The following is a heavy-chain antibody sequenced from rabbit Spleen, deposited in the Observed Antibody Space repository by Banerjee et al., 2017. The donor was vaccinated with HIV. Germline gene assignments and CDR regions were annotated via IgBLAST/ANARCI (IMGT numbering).Heavy chain of an antibody. Sequence: QEQLKESGGGLVTPGGTLTLTCTASGFTISSSYWICWVRQAPGKGPEWIACIYDADGSTWYASWVNGLFTASKTSSTTVTLQTTSLTAADTATYFCARDLTDVIGWNFGWWGPGTLVTVS. CDR2: IYDADGST. D-gene: IGHD4-1*01. CDR1: GFTISSSYW. V-gene: IGHV1S45*01. CDR3: ARDLTDVIGWNFGW. J-gene: IGHJ6*01.